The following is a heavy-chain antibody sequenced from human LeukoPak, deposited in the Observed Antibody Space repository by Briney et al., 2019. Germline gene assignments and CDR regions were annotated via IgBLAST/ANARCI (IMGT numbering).Heavy chain of an antibody. CDR3: ARVRYGSGSYYFDN. Sequence: SETLSLTCAVYGGSFSGYYWSWIRQPPGKGPEWIGEINHRGSTNYSPSLKSRVTVSVDTSKNQFSLILTSVTAADTAVYYCARVRYGSGSYYFDNWGQGTLVTVSS. CDR1: GGSFSGYY. V-gene: IGHV4-34*01. J-gene: IGHJ4*02. CDR2: INHRGST. D-gene: IGHD3-10*01.